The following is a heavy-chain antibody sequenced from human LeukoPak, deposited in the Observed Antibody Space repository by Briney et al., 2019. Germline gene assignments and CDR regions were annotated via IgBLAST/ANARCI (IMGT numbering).Heavy chain of an antibody. CDR2: IYTSGST. CDR1: GGSISSGSYY. V-gene: IGHV4-61*02. CDR3: ARSDYYYYMDV. Sequence: PSETLSLTCTVSGGSISSGSYYWSWIRQPAGKGLEWIGRIYTSGSTNYNPSLKSRVTIPVDTSKNQFSLKLSSVTAADTAVYYCARSDYYYYMDVWGKGTTVTISS. J-gene: IGHJ6*03.